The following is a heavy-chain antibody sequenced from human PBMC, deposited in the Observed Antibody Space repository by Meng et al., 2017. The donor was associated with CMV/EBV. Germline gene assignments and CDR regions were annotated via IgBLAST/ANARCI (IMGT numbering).Heavy chain of an antibody. Sequence: GESLKISCAASGFTFSDYYMSWIRQAPGKGLEWVSYISSSGSTIYYADSVKGRFTISRDNAKTSLYLQMNSLRAEDTAVYYCARDQNIVVVPAAPRVHYYYYGMDVWGQGTTVTVSS. D-gene: IGHD2-2*01. V-gene: IGHV3-11*01. CDR2: ISSSGSTI. CDR1: GFTFSDYY. J-gene: IGHJ6*02. CDR3: ARDQNIVVVPAAPRVHYYYYGMDV.